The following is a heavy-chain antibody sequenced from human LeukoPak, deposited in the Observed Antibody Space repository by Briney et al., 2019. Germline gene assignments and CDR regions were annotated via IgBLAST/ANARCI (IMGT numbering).Heavy chain of an antibody. V-gene: IGHV4-59*01. CDR1: GGAISNYY. Sequence: LSETLSLTCTVSGGAISNYYWSWIRQPPGKGLEWIGYIYYSGSTNYNPSLKSRVTISVDTSKNQFSLKLSSVTAADTAVYYCARKKFIAAGGFDPWGQGTLVTVSS. CDR3: ARKKFIAAGGFDP. D-gene: IGHD6-6*01. CDR2: IYYSGST. J-gene: IGHJ5*02.